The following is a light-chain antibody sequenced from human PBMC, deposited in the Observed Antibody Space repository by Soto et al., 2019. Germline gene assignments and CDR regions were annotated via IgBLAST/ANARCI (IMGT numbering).Light chain of an antibody. CDR2: AAS. CDR3: QKYNSAPLT. Sequence: DIQMTQSPSSLSASVGDRVTITCRASQDIKNYVAWYQQKPGKAPNLLIYAASTLQSGVPSRFSGSGSGTDFTLTISSLQPEDVATYYCQKYNSAPLTFGGGTKVEIK. J-gene: IGKJ4*01. CDR1: QDIKNY. V-gene: IGKV1-27*01.